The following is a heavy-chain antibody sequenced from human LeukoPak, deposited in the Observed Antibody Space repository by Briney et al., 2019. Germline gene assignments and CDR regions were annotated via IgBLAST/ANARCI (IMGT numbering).Heavy chain of an antibody. V-gene: IGHV3-23*01. CDR2: LSGRGDST. CDR1: GFTFSSYG. CDR3: AKSMVRGIIILDFDY. J-gene: IGHJ4*02. Sequence: GGSLRLSCAASGFTFSSYGMHWVRQAPGKGLEWVSALSGRGDSTYYADSVKGRFTISRDNSKNTLYLQMNSLRAEDTAVYYCAKSMVRGIIILDFDYWGQGTLVTVSS. D-gene: IGHD3-10*01.